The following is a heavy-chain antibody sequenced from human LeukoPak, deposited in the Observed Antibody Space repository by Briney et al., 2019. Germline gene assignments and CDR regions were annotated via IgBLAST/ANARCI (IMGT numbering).Heavy chain of an antibody. Sequence: GGSLRLSCAASGFTFSSYAMYWVRQAPGKGLEYVSAISSNGGSTYYANSVKGRFTISRDNSKNTLYLQMGSLRAEDMAVYYCARTRGYYFDYWGQGTLVTVSS. V-gene: IGHV3-64*01. CDR1: GFTFSSYA. J-gene: IGHJ4*02. D-gene: IGHD3-10*01. CDR3: ARTRGYYFDY. CDR2: ISSNGGST.